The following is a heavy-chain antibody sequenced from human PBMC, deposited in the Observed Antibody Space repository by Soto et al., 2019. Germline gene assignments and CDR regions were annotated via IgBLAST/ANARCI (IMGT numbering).Heavy chain of an antibody. Sequence: QEQLVQSGAEVKEPGSSVKVSCKASGGTLSTYGINWVRQAPGQGLEWVGGISPMFGTVNNAQKFKGRVTITADEPTGTAYMELSSLRSEDTAVYYCAGGRGFRPPGLWGQGTRVTVSS. CDR1: GGTLSTYG. CDR3: AGGRGFRPPGL. D-gene: IGHD4-17*01. J-gene: IGHJ4*02. V-gene: IGHV1-69*01. CDR2: ISPMFGTV.